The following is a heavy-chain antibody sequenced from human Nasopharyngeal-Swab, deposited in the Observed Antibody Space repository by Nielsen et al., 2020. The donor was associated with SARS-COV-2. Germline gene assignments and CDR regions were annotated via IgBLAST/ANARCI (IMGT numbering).Heavy chain of an antibody. CDR2: ISKIGDST. J-gene: IGHJ4*02. CDR3: AKDAVFYSSGTPYYFDF. Sequence: GRSLRLSCEVSGFTFSNYAMSWVRQAPGKGLEWVSGISKIGDSTYYADSVEGRFTISRDNSKRTVYLQMNSLRVEDAAVYYCAKDAVFYSSGTPYYFDFWGQGVLVAVSS. CDR1: GFTFSNYA. D-gene: IGHD3-10*01. V-gene: IGHV3-23*01.